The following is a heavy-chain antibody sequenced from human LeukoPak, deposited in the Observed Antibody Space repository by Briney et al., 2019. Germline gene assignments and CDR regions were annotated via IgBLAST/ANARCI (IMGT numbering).Heavy chain of an antibody. CDR3: AKQVAAPGPIDY. CDR1: GFTFSTYA. J-gene: IGHJ4*02. V-gene: IGHV3-23*01. CDR2: LIDSGTST. Sequence: GGSLRLSCAASGFTFSTYAMSWVRQAPGKGLEWLSALIDSGTSTFYADSVKGRFTISRDNSRNTLYLQMDSLRAEDTAVYCCAKQVAAPGPIDYWGQGTLVTVSS. D-gene: IGHD5-12*01.